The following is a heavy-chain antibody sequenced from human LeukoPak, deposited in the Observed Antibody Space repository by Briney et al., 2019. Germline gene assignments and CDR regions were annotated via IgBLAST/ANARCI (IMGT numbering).Heavy chain of an antibody. CDR1: GFTFSSYW. CDR3: ARGLELGEFDY. J-gene: IGHJ4*02. Sequence: PGGSLRLSCADSGFTFSSYWMSWVRQAPGKGLEWVANIKQDGSEKYYVDSVKGRFTISRDNAKNSLYLQMNSLRAEDTAVYYCARGLELGEFDYWGQGTLVTVSS. V-gene: IGHV3-7*01. D-gene: IGHD1-7*01. CDR2: IKQDGSEK.